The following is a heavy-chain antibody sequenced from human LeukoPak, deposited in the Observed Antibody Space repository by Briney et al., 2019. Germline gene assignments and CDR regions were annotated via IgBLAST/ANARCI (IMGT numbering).Heavy chain of an antibody. CDR2: IWYDGSNK. CDR3: AKVIAVAGTPYYFDY. D-gene: IGHD6-19*01. V-gene: IGHV3-33*06. Sequence: GGSLRLSCAASGFTFSSYGMHWVRQAPGKGLEWVAVIWYDGSNKYYADSVKGRFTISRDNSKNTLYLQMNSLRAEDTAVYYCAKVIAVAGTPYYFDYWGQGTLVTVSS. CDR1: GFTFSSYG. J-gene: IGHJ4*02.